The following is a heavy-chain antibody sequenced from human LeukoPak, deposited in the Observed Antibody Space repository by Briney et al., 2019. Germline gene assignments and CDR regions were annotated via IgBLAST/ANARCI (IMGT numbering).Heavy chain of an antibody. Sequence: PSETLSLTCTVSGGSISSYYWSWIRQPPGKGLEWIGYIYYSGSTNYNPSLKSRVTISVDTSKNRFSLKLSSVTAADTAVYYCARDNADYVYYFDYWGQGTLVTVSS. V-gene: IGHV4-59*01. J-gene: IGHJ4*02. D-gene: IGHD4-17*01. CDR1: GGSISSYY. CDR2: IYYSGST. CDR3: ARDNADYVYYFDY.